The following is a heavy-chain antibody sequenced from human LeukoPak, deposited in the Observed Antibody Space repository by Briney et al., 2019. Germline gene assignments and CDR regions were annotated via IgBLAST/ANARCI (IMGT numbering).Heavy chain of an antibody. V-gene: IGHV4-61*02. CDR2: IYTSGST. J-gene: IGHJ3*02. Sequence: SQTLSLTCTVSGGSISSGSYYWSWIRQPAGKGLEWIGRIYTSGSTNYSPSLKSRVIISVDTSKNQFSLKLSSVTAADTAVYYCARGVRWYYDFWSGYYSDAFDIWGQGTMVTVSS. D-gene: IGHD3-3*01. CDR3: ARGVRWYYDFWSGYYSDAFDI. CDR1: GGSISSGSYY.